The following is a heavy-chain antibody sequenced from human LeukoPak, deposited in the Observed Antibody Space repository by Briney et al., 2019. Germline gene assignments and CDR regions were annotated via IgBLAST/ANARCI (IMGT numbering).Heavy chain of an antibody. CDR3: ARSLLFDY. Sequence: GGSLRLSCAASGSTFSSYAMSWVRQAPGKGLEYLSTVSAGGGSTYYADSVKGRFTISRDNSKNTLYLQMNSLRAEDTAVYYCARSLLFDYWGQGTLVTVSS. CDR1: GSTFSSYA. V-gene: IGHV3-23*01. J-gene: IGHJ4*02. D-gene: IGHD1-26*01. CDR2: VSAGGGST.